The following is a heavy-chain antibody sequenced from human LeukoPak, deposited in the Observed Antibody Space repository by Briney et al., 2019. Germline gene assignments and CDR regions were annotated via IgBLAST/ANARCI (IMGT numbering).Heavy chain of an antibody. CDR2: ISYDGSNK. J-gene: IGHJ4*01. V-gene: IGHV3-30-3*01. Sequence: GGSLRLSCAASGFTFSSYAMHWVRQAPGKGLEWVAVISYDGSNKYYADSVRGRFTISRDNSKNTLYLQMNSLRAEDTAVYYCARALSSGRLDYWGQGTLVTVSS. D-gene: IGHD6-19*01. CDR1: GFTFSSYA. CDR3: ARALSSGRLDY.